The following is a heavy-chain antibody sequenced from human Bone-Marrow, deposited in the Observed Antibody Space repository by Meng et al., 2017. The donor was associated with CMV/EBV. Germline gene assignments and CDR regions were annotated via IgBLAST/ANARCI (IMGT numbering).Heavy chain of an antibody. Sequence: SGFTFRSYAMTWVRQPPGKGLEWVSSIDNDGALTYYPDSVEGRFTISRDNAKQTVYLQMKSLRVEDTAVYYCVKVAYGGVRRSPFDYWGQGTLVTVSS. CDR2: IDNDGALT. J-gene: IGHJ4*02. D-gene: IGHD3-16*01. CDR1: GFTFRSYA. V-gene: IGHV3-23*01. CDR3: VKVAYGGVRRSPFDY.